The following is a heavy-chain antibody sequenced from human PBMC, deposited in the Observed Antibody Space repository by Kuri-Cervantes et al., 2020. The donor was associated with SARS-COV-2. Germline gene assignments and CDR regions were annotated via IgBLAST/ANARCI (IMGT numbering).Heavy chain of an antibody. CDR3: VGKPGTAMVRGMDV. J-gene: IGHJ6*02. D-gene: IGHD5-18*01. CDR1: GGSISSYY. V-gene: IGHV4-34*01. CDR2: INHSGST. Sequence: SETLSLTCTVSGGSISSYYWSWIRQPPGKGLEWIGEINHSGSTNYNPSLKSRVTVSVDTSKNQFSLKLSSVTAADTAVYYCVGKPGTAMVRGMDVWGQGTTVTVSS.